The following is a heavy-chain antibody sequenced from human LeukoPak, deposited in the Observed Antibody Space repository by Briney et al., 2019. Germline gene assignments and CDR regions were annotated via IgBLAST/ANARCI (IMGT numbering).Heavy chain of an antibody. D-gene: IGHD3-16*01. J-gene: IGHJ4*02. CDR1: GFTFSSYG. Sequence: GGSLRLSCAASGFTFSSYGMHWVRQAPGKGLEWVAVISYDGSNKYYADSVKGRFTISRDNSKNTLYLQMNSLRAEDTAVYYCAKAGGKGLDYWGQGTLVTASS. CDR2: ISYDGSNK. V-gene: IGHV3-30*18. CDR3: AKAGGKGLDY.